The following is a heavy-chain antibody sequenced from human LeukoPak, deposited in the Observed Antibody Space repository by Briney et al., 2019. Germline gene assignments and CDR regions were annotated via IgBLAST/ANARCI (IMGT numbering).Heavy chain of an antibody. CDR2: IYYSGST. CDR1: GGSTSSGGYY. CDR3: ARRRYNIDY. Sequence: SETLSLTCTVSGGSTSSGGYYWSWIRQPPGKGLEWIGYIYYSGSTNYNPSLKSRVTISVDTSKNQFSLKLSSVTTAETDVYYCARRRYNIDYWGPGTLVTVSS. J-gene: IGHJ4*02. V-gene: IGHV4-61*08. D-gene: IGHD1-1*01.